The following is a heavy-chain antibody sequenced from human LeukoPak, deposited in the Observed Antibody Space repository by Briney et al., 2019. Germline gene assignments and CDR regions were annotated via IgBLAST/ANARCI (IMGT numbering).Heavy chain of an antibody. D-gene: IGHD6-19*01. V-gene: IGHV1-2*02. J-gene: IGHJ4*02. CDR1: GYTFSDYY. CDR3: ARDLSVAVAGDY. Sequence: GASVTVSYKASGYTFSDYYMHWVRQAPGQRREGMGWINLNSGATRYAQKFQGRVTMTRDTSVTTAYMELSGLTSDDTAVYYCARDLSVAVAGDYWGQGTLVAVSS. CDR2: INLNSGAT.